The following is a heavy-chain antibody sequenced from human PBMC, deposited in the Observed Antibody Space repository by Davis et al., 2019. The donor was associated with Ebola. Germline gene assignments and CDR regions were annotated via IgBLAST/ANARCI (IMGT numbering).Heavy chain of an antibody. Sequence: ASVKVSCKASGYTFTGYYMHWVRQAPGQGLEWMGWINPNSGGTNYAQKFQGRVTMTRDTSISTAYMELSRLRSDDTAVYYCARTIGMVATLQNDYWGQGTLVTVSS. CDR1: GYTFTGYY. D-gene: IGHD5-12*01. J-gene: IGHJ4*02. V-gene: IGHV1-2*02. CDR2: INPNSGGT. CDR3: ARTIGMVATLQNDY.